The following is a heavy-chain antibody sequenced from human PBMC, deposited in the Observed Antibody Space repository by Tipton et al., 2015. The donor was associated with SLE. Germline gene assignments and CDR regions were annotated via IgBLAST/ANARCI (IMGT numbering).Heavy chain of an antibody. CDR3: GRDRVAVAEDRYCGLDV. D-gene: IGHD6-19*01. Sequence: SLRLPCAASGFTVSSNYMSWVRQAPGKGLEWVSVIYSGGSTYYADSVNGRFTISRDNSKNTLYLQMNSLRAEDTAVYYCGRDRVAVAEDRYCGLDVWGQATTVPVSS. J-gene: IGHJ6*02. CDR1: GFTVSSNY. V-gene: IGHV3-53*05. CDR2: IYSGGST.